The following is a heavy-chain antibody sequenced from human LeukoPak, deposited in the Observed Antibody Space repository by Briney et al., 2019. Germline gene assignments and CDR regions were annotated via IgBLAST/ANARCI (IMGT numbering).Heavy chain of an antibody. CDR3: ARGTYYFDY. D-gene: IGHD1-1*01. Sequence: SETLSLTCTVSGGSISSSSYYWGWIRQPPGKGLEWVGSIYYSGSTYYNPSLKSRVTISVDTSKNQFSLKLSSVTAADTAVYYCARGTYYFDYWGQGTLVTVSS. J-gene: IGHJ4*02. CDR2: IYYSGST. V-gene: IGHV4-39*07. CDR1: GGSISSSSYY.